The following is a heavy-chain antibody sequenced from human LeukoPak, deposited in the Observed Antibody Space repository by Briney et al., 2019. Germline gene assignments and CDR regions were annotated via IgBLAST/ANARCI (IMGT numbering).Heavy chain of an antibody. V-gene: IGHV4-4*07. CDR1: GGSISSYY. Sequence: PSETLSLTCSVSGGSISSYYWSWIRQPAGKGLEWIGRIYNSGSTNYNPSLKSRVTMSVDTSKNQFSLKLSSMTAADTAVYYCARARYFNWLPHGNLFVPWRQGTLVTVSS. J-gene: IGHJ5*02. CDR2: IYNSGST. CDR3: ARARYFNWLPHGNLFVP. D-gene: IGHD3-9*01.